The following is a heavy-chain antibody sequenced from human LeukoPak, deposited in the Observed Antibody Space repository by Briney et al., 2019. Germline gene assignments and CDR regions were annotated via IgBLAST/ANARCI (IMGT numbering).Heavy chain of an antibody. Sequence: GGSLRLSCVASGFTLSNLAMGWVSQAPGKGMEWVSVISDGGGTTYYAESAKGRFTISRENSSNTLYLQMNSLRVEVTAVYYCAKDARRSSGWYFFDHWGQGTLVTVSS. CDR3: AKDARRSSGWYFFDH. J-gene: IGHJ4*02. D-gene: IGHD6-19*01. CDR1: GFTLSNLA. CDR2: ISDGGGTT. V-gene: IGHV3-23*01.